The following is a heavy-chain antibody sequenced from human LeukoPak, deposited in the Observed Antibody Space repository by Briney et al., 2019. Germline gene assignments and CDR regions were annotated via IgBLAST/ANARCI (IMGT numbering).Heavy chain of an antibody. D-gene: IGHD1-1*01. J-gene: IGHJ4*02. Sequence: PSETLSLTCTVSGDSITTDNFFWTWIRQPAGKGPEWIGRVKPSGGTDYNPSLTSRVIISVDTSRTQYSLRLSSVTAADTAVYYCARYRSGYLDYWGQGTLVTVSS. CDR3: ARYRSGYLDY. CDR1: GDSITTDNFF. CDR2: VKPSGGT. V-gene: IGHV4-61*02.